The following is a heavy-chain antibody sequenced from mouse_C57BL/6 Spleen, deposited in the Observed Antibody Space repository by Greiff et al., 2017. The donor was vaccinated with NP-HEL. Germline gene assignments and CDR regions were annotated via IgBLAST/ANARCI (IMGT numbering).Heavy chain of an antibody. CDR2: ISDGGSYT. CDR3: AREGADYDGVMDY. J-gene: IGHJ4*01. Sequence: EVKVVESGGGLVKPGGSLKLSCAASGFTFSSYAMSWVRQTPEKRLEWVATISDGGSYTYYPDNVKGRFTISRDNAKNNLYLQMRHLKSEDTAMYYCAREGADYDGVMDYWGQGTSVTVSS. D-gene: IGHD2-4*01. V-gene: IGHV5-4*01. CDR1: GFTFSSYA.